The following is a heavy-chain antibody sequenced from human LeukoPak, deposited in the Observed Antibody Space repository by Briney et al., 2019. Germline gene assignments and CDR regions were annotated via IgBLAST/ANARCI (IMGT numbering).Heavy chain of an antibody. CDR3: AELGITMIGGV. V-gene: IGHV3-7*01. D-gene: IGHD3-10*02. Sequence: GGSLRLSCAASGFTVSSYWMSWVRQAPGKGLEWVANIKQDGREKYYVDSVKGRFTISRDNAKNSLYLQMNSLRAEDTAVYYCAELGITMIGGVWGKGTTVTISS. J-gene: IGHJ6*04. CDR1: GFTVSSYW. CDR2: IKQDGREK.